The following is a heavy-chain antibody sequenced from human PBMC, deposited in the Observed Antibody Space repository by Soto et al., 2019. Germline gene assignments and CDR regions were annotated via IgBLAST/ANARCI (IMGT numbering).Heavy chain of an antibody. CDR1: GYTFTSYD. V-gene: IGHV1-8*01. D-gene: IGHD2-21*02. Sequence: ASVKVSCKASGYTFTSYDISWVRQATGQGLEWMGWMNPNSGNTGYAQKFQGRVTMTRNTSISTAYMELSSLRSEDTAVYYCARVRTGFIVVVTAIPYYYGMDVWGQGTTVTVSS. J-gene: IGHJ6*02. CDR3: ARVRTGFIVVVTAIPYYYGMDV. CDR2: MNPNSGNT.